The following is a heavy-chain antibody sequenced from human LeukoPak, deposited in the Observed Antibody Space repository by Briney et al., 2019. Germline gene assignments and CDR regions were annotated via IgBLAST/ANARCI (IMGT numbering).Heavy chain of an antibody. CDR3: ARGRFGELYYYYGMDV. D-gene: IGHD3-10*01. Sequence: ASVKVSCKASGGTFSSYAISWVRQAPGQGLEWMGGIIPIFGTANYAQKFQGRVTITADKSTSTAYMELSSLRSEDTGVYYCARGRFGELYYYYGMDVWGKGTTVTVSS. V-gene: IGHV1-69*06. J-gene: IGHJ6*04. CDR2: IIPIFGTA. CDR1: GGTFSSYA.